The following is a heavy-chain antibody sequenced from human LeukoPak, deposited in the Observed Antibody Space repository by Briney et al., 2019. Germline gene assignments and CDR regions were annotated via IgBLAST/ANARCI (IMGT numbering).Heavy chain of an antibody. D-gene: IGHD3-22*01. CDR2: INPNSGGT. V-gene: IGHV1-2*02. CDR1: GYTFTGYY. CDR3: AXXXXGNYYDSSGYSK. J-gene: IGHJ4*02. Sequence: ASVKVSCKASGYTFTGYYMHWVRQAPGQGLEWMGWINPNSGGTNYAQKFQGRVTMTRDTSISTAYMELSRLRSDDTAVYYCAXXXXGNYYDSSGYSKWGQGTLVTVSS.